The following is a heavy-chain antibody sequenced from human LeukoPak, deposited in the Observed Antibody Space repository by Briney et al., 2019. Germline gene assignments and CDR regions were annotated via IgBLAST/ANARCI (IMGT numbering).Heavy chain of an antibody. V-gene: IGHV1-24*01. CDR3: ARVLRTDLPTYYDILTGYYPFDY. Sequence: ASVKVSCKVSGYTLTELSMHWVRQAPGKGLEWMGGFDPEDGETIYAQKLQGRVTMTTDTPTSTAYMELRSLRSDDTAVYYCARVLRTDLPTYYDILTGYYPFDYWGQGTLVTVSS. J-gene: IGHJ4*02. D-gene: IGHD3-9*01. CDR1: GYTLTELS. CDR2: FDPEDGET.